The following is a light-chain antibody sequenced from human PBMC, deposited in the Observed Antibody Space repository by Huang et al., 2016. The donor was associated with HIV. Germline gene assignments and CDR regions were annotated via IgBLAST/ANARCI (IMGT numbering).Light chain of an antibody. CDR3: QQYNVYSRT. CDR1: QRISSW. J-gene: IGKJ1*01. CDR2: KAS. V-gene: IGKV1-5*03. Sequence: DIQMTQSPSTLSASVGDRVTITCRASQRISSWLAWYQQKPGKVPKLLIYKASSLESGVPSRFSGSGSGKEFTLTISSLQPDDFATYYCQQYNVYSRTFGQGTKVEIK.